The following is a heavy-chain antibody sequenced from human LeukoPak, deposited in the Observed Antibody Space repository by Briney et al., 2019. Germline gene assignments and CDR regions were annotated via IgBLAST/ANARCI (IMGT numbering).Heavy chain of an antibody. CDR1: GGSISSSSYY. CDR2: IYYSGST. V-gene: IGHV4-39*01. Sequence: SETLSLTCTVSGGSISSSSYYWGWIRQPPGKGLKWIGSIYYSGSTYYNPSLKSRVTISVDTSKNQFSLKLSSVTAADTAVYYCASRSGYDYIDYWGQGTLVTVSS. D-gene: IGHD5-12*01. CDR3: ASRSGYDYIDY. J-gene: IGHJ4*02.